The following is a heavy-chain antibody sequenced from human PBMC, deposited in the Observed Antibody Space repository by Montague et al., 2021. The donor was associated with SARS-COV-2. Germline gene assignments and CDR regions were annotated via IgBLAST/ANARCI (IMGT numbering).Heavy chain of an antibody. Sequence: SETLSLTCTVSGGSISSYYWSWIRQPPGKGLGWIGYIYYSGSTNYNPSLKSRVTISVDTSKNQFSLKLSSVTAADTAVYYCARVSRITIFGVVGWFDPWGQGTLVTVSS. CDR2: IYYSGST. D-gene: IGHD3-3*01. J-gene: IGHJ5*02. V-gene: IGHV4-59*01. CDR3: ARVSRITIFGVVGWFDP. CDR1: GGSISSYY.